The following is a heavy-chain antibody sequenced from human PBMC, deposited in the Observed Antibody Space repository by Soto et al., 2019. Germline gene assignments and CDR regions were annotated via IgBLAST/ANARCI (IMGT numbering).Heavy chain of an antibody. V-gene: IGHV3-21*01. J-gene: IGHJ3*02. D-gene: IGHD3-3*01. CDR3: ARELGRYLEWLSDAFDI. Sequence: GSLRLPCSASGCSFNSYTMNWVRQAPGKGLEWVSSITSGSSYIYYADSVKGRFTISRDNAKNSLFLQMNSLRAEDTAVYYCARELGRYLEWLSDAFDIWGQGTVVTV. CDR2: ITSGSSYI. CDR1: GCSFNSYT.